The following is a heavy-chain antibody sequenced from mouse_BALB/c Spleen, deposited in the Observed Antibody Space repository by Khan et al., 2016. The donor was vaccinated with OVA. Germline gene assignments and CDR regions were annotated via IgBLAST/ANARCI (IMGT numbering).Heavy chain of an antibody. Sequence: VQLQESGAELVKPGASVKLSCKTSGYTFTSYWIQWVKQRPGQGLGWIGEIFPGTGTTYYNENFKGKATLTIDTSSTPAYMQLSSLTSEDSAVYFCARGYFGNYEFAYWGQGTLVTVSS. CDR1: GYTFTSYW. V-gene: IGHV1S132*01. J-gene: IGHJ3*01. CDR2: IFPGTGTT. CDR3: ARGYFGNYEFAY. D-gene: IGHD2-1*01.